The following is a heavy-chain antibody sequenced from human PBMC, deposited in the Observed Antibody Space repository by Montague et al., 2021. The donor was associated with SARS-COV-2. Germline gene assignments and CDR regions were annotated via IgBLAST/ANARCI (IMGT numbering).Heavy chain of an antibody. CDR1: GFSLSTSGVG. D-gene: IGHD6-19*01. V-gene: IGHV2-5*02. Sequence: VKPTQTLXLTCTFSGFSLSTSGVGVGWVRQPPGNSLEWLALIYLGYYKRYSPSLKSRLTITKDTSNNQVVLTMPNMDPVDTATYYCAHRQSRQWLAGGYLDYWGQGTLVTVSS. CDR3: AHRQSRQWLAGGYLDY. J-gene: IGHJ4*02. CDR2: IYLGYYK.